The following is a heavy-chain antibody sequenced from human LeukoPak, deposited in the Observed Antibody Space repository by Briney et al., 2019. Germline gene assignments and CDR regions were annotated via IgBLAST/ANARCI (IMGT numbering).Heavy chain of an antibody. CDR2: ISWYSGSI. CDR3: AKDIGYGGNPIGYYYYGMDV. Sequence: GGSLRLSCAASGFTFDDYAMHWVRQAPGKGLEWVSGISWYSGSIGYADSVKGRFTISRDNAKNSLYLQMNSLRAEDTALYYCAKDIGYGGNPIGYYYYGMDVWGQGTTVTVSS. CDR1: GFTFDDYA. J-gene: IGHJ6*02. D-gene: IGHD4-23*01. V-gene: IGHV3-9*01.